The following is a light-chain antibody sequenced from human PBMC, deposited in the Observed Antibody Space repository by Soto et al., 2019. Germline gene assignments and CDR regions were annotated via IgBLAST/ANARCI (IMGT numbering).Light chain of an antibody. J-gene: IGLJ1*01. Sequence: QSVLTQPASVSGSPGQSITISCAGTGSDVGAYNLVSWYQQHPGKAPKLVIYDVNTRPSGVSNRFSGSKSANTASLTISGLQAEDEDDYYCSSFRSSSTSYVFGTGTKVTVL. CDR1: GSDVGAYNL. CDR2: DVN. V-gene: IGLV2-14*01. CDR3: SSFRSSSTSYV.